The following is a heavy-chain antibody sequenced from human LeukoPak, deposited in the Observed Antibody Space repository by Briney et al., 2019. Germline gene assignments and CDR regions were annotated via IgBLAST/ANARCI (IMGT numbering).Heavy chain of an antibody. D-gene: IGHD5-12*01. CDR1: GGTFSSYA. J-gene: IGHJ3*02. CDR2: IIPILGIA. CDR3: ASRGSGYDYGAFDI. Sequence: GASVKVSCRASGGTFSSYAISWVRQAPGQGLGWMGRIIPILGIANYAQKFQGRVTITADKSTSTAYMELSSLRSEDTAVYYCASRGSGYDYGAFDIWGQGTMVTVSS. V-gene: IGHV1-69*04.